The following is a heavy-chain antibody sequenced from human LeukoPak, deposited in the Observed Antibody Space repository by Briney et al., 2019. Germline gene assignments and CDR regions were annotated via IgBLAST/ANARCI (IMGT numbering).Heavy chain of an antibody. J-gene: IGHJ4*02. Sequence: ASVKVSCKASGYTFTNYGITWVRLAPGQGLEWMGWISTYNGNTNYAQKLQGRVTMTTDTSTSTAYMELRSLRSDDTAVYYCARVDTAMNYWGQGTLVTVSS. V-gene: IGHV1-18*01. CDR2: ISTYNGNT. CDR3: ARVDTAMNY. D-gene: IGHD5-18*01. CDR1: GYTFTNYG.